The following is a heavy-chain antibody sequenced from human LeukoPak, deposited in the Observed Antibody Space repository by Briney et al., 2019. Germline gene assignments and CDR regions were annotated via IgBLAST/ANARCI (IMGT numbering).Heavy chain of an antibody. J-gene: IGHJ4*02. CDR3: ARDTGAYYDSGGLDY. CDR1: GGSISNYY. CDR2: ISSSSSYI. Sequence: ETLSLTCTVSGGSISNYYWNWVRQAPGKGLEWVSSISSSSSYIYYADSVKGRFTISRDNAKNSLYLQMNSLRAEDTAVYYCARDTGAYYDSGGLDYWGQGTLVTVSS. D-gene: IGHD3-22*01. V-gene: IGHV3-21*01.